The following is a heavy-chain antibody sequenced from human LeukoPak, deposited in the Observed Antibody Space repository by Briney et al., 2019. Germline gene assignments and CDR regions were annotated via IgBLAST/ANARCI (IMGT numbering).Heavy chain of an antibody. CDR1: GFTFSSYA. D-gene: IGHD2-15*01. J-gene: IGHJ4*02. CDR2: IGGSGGST. CDR3: AKLKHTVVVVAAAVDY. V-gene: IGHV3-23*01. Sequence: SGGSLRLSCAASGFTFSSYAMSWVRQAPGKGLEWVSAIGGSGGSTYYADSVKGRFTISRDNSKNTLYLQMNSLRAEDTAVYYCAKLKHTVVVVAAAVDYWGQGTLVTVSS.